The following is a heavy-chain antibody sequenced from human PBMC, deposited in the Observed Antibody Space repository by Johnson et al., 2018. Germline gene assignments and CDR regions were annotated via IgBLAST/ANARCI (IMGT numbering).Heavy chain of an antibody. J-gene: IGHJ6*03. Sequence: QVQLQESGPGLVKPSETLSLTCTVSGGSVSSRSCYWGWIRQPPGKGLEWIGSIYYTGTTYYNPSLRSRVSISVDTSKNQFSLKLSSVTAADTAVYYCGGDSGDWSPLYYMDVWGKGTTVTVSS. CDR2: IYYTGTT. D-gene: IGHD3-9*01. CDR3: GGDSGDWSPLYYMDV. CDR1: GGSVSSRSCY. V-gene: IGHV4-39*07.